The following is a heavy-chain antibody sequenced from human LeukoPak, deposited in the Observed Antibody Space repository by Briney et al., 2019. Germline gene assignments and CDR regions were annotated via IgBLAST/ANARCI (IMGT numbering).Heavy chain of an antibody. D-gene: IGHD3-22*01. J-gene: IGHJ4*02. Sequence: GGSLRLSCAASQFTFSDYTMNWVRRAPGKGLEWVSSISTRSDYIYYADSVKGRFTISRDNAKNSLYLQMNSLRAEDTAVYYCARRAGNSSAYDYWGQGTLVTVSS. V-gene: IGHV3-21*01. CDR3: ARRAGNSSAYDY. CDR2: ISTRSDYI. CDR1: QFTFSDYT.